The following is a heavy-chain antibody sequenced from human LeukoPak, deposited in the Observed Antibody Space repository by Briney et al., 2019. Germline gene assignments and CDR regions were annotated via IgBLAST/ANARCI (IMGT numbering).Heavy chain of an antibody. CDR2: ISWNSGSI. J-gene: IGHJ4*02. D-gene: IGHD6-19*01. CDR3: AKDGIAVAVPTPDYFDY. V-gene: IGHV3-9*01. Sequence: GGSLRLSCAASGFTFDDYATHWVRQAPGKGLEWVSGISWNSGSIGYADSVKGRFTISRDNAKNSLYLQMNSLRAEDTALYYCAKDGIAVAVPTPDYFDYWGQGTLVTVSS. CDR1: GFTFDDYA.